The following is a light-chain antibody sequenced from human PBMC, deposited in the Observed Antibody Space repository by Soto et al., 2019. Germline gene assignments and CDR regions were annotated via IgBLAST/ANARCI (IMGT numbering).Light chain of an antibody. CDR2: NVN. Sequence: QSALTQPRSVSGSPGQSVTISCTGTSSDVGGYNYVSWYQQHPGKAPNLMIYNVNKRPSGVPDRSSASSSANPPPLTIAGLPEEEEADYCASSYAGMYAVVFGGGTKLTVL. CDR1: SSDVGGYNY. J-gene: IGLJ2*01. CDR3: SSYAGMYAVV. V-gene: IGLV2-11*01.